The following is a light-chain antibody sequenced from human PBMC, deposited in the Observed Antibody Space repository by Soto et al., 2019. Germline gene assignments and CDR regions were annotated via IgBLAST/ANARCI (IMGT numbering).Light chain of an antibody. V-gene: IGLV1-44*01. CDR1: SSNIGSNT. CDR2: SNN. CDR3: AAWDDSLNAMV. Sequence: QSVLTQPPSASGTPGQRVTISCSGSSSNIGSNTVNWYQQLPGTAPKLLIYSNNQRPSGVPDRFSASKSGTSATLAISGLQSEDEADYYCAAWDDSLNAMVFGEGTKLTVL. J-gene: IGLJ2*01.